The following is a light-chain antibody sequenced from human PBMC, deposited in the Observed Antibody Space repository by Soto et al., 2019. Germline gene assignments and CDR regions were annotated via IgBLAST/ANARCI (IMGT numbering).Light chain of an antibody. CDR1: QSISSW. J-gene: IGKJ1*01. CDR3: QQYNSYPWT. Sequence: DIQMTQSPSTLSASVGDRVTITCRASQSISSWLAWYQQKPGKAPKLLIYKASSLESGVPSRFSGSGSGTEFTLTISSLQPDEFATYYCQQYNSYPWTFGQGTHVEIK. V-gene: IGKV1-5*03. CDR2: KAS.